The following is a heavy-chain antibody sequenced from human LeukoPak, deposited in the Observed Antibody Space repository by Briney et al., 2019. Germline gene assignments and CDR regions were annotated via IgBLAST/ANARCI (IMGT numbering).Heavy chain of an antibody. D-gene: IGHD4-11*01. CDR2: IYNSGIT. V-gene: IGHV4-59*08. Sequence: PSETLSLTCTVSGGSISGYYWTWTRQLPGKGLEWIGYIYNSGITNYNPSLKSRVTVSVDTSKNQFSLRLTSVTAADTAVYYCARSVPSLDYLFDSWGHGTLVTVSS. J-gene: IGHJ5*01. CDR1: GGSISGYY. CDR3: ARSVPSLDYLFDS.